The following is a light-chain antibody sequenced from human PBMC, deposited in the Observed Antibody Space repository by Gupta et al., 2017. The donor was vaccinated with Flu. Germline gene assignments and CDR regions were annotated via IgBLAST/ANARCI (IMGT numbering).Light chain of an antibody. CDR2: AAS. CDR1: QSVGNTH. J-gene: IGKJ1*01. Sequence: ETVTRSGRAKQSVGNTHLAWYQQKPGQPPRLLIYAASNRATGIPDRFSGSGSGTAFTLTISRLEPEDFAVYFCQQYTTSPWTFGQGTKVEV. CDR3: QQYTTSPWT. V-gene: IGKV3-20*01.